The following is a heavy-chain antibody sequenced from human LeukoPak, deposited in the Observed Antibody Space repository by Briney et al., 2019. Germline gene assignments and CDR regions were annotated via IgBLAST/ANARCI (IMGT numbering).Heavy chain of an antibody. J-gene: IGHJ4*02. CDR1: GFNFDEYA. V-gene: IGHV3-43*02. Sequence: PGGSLRLSCAATGFNFDEYALHWVRQAPGKGLEWVSLISADGDGTYYAASVKGRFTISRDKSKNSLYLQMNSLRTEDTAFYYCAKDRWLHDRRPIDYWGQGTLVTVSS. D-gene: IGHD5-12*01. CDR2: ISADGDGT. CDR3: AKDRWLHDRRPIDY.